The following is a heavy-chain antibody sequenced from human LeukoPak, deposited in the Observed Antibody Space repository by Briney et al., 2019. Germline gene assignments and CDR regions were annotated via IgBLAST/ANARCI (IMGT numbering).Heavy chain of an antibody. CDR1: GYTFTSYG. Sequence: GASVKVSCKASGYTFTSYGISWVRQAPGQGLEWMGWISAYNGNTNYAQKLQGRVTMTTDTSTSTAYMELRSLRSDDTAVYYCARRPRDIVLMVYASNGDYYMDVWGKGTTVTVSS. D-gene: IGHD2-8*01. V-gene: IGHV1-18*01. CDR3: ARRPRDIVLMVYASNGDYYMDV. J-gene: IGHJ6*03. CDR2: ISAYNGNT.